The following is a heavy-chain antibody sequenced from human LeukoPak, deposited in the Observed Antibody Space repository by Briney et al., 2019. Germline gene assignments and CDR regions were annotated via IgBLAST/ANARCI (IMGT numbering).Heavy chain of an antibody. CDR2: ISGSGGST. D-gene: IGHD5-18*01. J-gene: IGHJ4*02. Sequence: GGSLRLSCAASGFTFSSYWMSWVRQAPGKGLEWVSAISGSGGSTYYADSVKGRFTISRDNSKNTLYLQMNSLRAEDAAVYYCAKARIQLWLHVNWGQGTLVTVSS. CDR3: AKARIQLWLHVN. CDR1: GFTFSSYW. V-gene: IGHV3-23*01.